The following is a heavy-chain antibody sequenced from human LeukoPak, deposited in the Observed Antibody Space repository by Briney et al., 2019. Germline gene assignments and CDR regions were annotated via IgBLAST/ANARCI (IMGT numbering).Heavy chain of an antibody. CDR3: ARDDDYSNPTPDY. CDR1: GFTFSDYY. D-gene: IGHD4-11*01. J-gene: IGHJ4*02. Sequence: PGGSLRLSCAASGFTFSDYYMSWIRQAPGKGLEWVSYISSSGSTIYYADSVKGRFTISRDNAKNSLYLQMNSLRAEDTAVYYCARDDDYSNPTPDYWGQGTLVTVSS. V-gene: IGHV3-11*01. CDR2: ISSSGSTI.